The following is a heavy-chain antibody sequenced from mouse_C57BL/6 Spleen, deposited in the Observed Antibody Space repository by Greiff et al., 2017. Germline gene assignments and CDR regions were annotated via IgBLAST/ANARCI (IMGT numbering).Heavy chain of an antibody. CDR2: INPYNGGT. CDR3: ARKGGNSFDY. V-gene: IGHV1-19*01. CDR1: GYTFTDYY. J-gene: IGHJ2*01. Sequence: EVQLQQSGPVLVKPGASVKMSCKASGYTFTDYYMNWVKQSHGKSLEWIGVINPYNGGTSYNQKFKGKATLTVDKSSSTAYMELNSLTSEDSAVYYCARKGGNSFDYWGQGTTLTVSS.